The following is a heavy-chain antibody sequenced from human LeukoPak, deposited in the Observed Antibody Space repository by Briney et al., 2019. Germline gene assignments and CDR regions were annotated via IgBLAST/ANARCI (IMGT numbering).Heavy chain of an antibody. CDR3: ASTFYGDSPPY. CDR1: GFTVSGNY. Sequence: GGSLRLSCAASGFTVSGNYMSWVRQAPGKGLEWVSVIYSGGSTYYADSVKGRFTISRDNSKNTLYLQMNSLRAEDTAVYYCASTFYGDSPPYWGQGTLVTVSS. CDR2: IYSGGST. V-gene: IGHV3-66*01. J-gene: IGHJ4*02. D-gene: IGHD4-17*01.